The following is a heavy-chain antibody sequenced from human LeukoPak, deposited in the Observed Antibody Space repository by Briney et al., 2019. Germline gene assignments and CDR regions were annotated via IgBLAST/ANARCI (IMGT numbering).Heavy chain of an antibody. CDR2: ISRSGSTI. D-gene: IGHD2-21*02. CDR1: GFTFSSYE. J-gene: IGHJ4*02. Sequence: GGSLRLSCATSGFTFSSYEMNWVRQAPGKGLEWVSYISRSGSTIYYTDAVKGRFTISRDNAQNSLYLQMNGLRAEDTAVYYCARSGCGGDCGVYYFDYWGQGTLVTVSS. CDR3: ARSGCGGDCGVYYFDY. V-gene: IGHV3-48*03.